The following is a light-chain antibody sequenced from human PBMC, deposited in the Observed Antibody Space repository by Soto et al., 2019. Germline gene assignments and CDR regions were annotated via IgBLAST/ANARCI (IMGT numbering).Light chain of an antibody. CDR2: EVS. V-gene: IGLV2-14*01. Sequence: QSALTQPASVSGSPGQSITISCTGTSSDVGGYNFVSWYQQYPGKAPKVMIYEVSNRPSGVSNRFSGSKSGNTASLTISGLQAEDEADYYCCSYTTTSTRVFGGGTKVTVL. CDR1: SSDVGGYNF. CDR3: CSYTTTSTRV. J-gene: IGLJ2*01.